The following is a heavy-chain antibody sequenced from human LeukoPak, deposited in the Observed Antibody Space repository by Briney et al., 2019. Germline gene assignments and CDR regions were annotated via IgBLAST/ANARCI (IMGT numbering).Heavy chain of an antibody. J-gene: IGHJ4*02. D-gene: IGHD2-2*01. CDR1: GFTFSSYS. CDR2: NSSSSSYI. Sequence: GGSLRLSCAASGFTFSSYSMNWVRQAPGKGLEWVSSNSSSSSYIYYADSVKGRFTISRDNAKNSLYLQMNSLRAEDTAVYYCARGKIVVVPAANDYWGQGTLVTVSS. V-gene: IGHV3-21*01. CDR3: ARGKIVVVPAANDY.